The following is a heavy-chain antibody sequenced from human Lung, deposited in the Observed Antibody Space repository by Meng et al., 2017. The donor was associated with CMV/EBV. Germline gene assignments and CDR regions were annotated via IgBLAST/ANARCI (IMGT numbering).Heavy chain of an antibody. D-gene: IGHD2-2*01. CDR3: AKDFYSTSLYYFDY. CDR2: ITYKSGST. V-gene: IGHV3-9*01. Sequence: SXKISXAAPGFTFGDYAMHWVRQVPGKGLEWGSGITYKSGSTGHADSVKGRFTISRDNARNSLYLQMNNLRAEDTALYYCAKDFYSTSLYYFDYWGQGXLVTVSS. J-gene: IGHJ4*02. CDR1: GFTFGDYA.